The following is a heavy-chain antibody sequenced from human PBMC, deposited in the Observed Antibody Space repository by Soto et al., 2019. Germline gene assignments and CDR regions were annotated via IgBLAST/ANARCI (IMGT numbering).Heavy chain of an antibody. CDR1: GGSFSGYY. Sequence: QVQLQQWGAGLLKPSETLSLTCAVYGGSFSGYYWCWIRQPPGEGLEWIGEINHSGSTNYNPSLKSRVTITVDTSQNQLALPLSFMTAADTAVYYCATKSRGYYGSGSYSFFAYWGQGTLVTVSS. CDR3: ATKSRGYYGSGSYSFFAY. D-gene: IGHD3-10*01. J-gene: IGHJ4*02. CDR2: INHSGST. V-gene: IGHV4-34*01.